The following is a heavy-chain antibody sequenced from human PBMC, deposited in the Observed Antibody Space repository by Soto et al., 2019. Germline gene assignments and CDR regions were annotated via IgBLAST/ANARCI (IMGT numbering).Heavy chain of an antibody. CDR2: IYYSGST. J-gene: IGHJ3*02. CDR3: ARRKGDI. Sequence: QVQLQESGPGLVKPSQTLSLTCTVSGGSISSGDFFWSWIRQPPGKGLEWIGYIYYSGSTYYNPSLKSRVAISLDTSKNQFALKLTSVTAADTAVYYCARRKGDIWGQGTMVTVSS. V-gene: IGHV4-30-4*01. CDR1: GGSISSGDFF.